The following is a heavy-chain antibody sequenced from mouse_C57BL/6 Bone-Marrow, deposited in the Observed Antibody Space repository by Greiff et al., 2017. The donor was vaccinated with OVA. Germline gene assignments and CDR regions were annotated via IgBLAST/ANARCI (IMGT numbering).Heavy chain of an antibody. Sequence: QVQLQQPGAELVRPGSSVKLSCKASGYTFTSYWMHWVKQRPIQGLEWIGNIDPSDSETHYNQKFKDKATLTVDKSSSTAYMQLSSLTSEDSAVYYCARGLYDGYYVDYWGKGTTLTVSS. J-gene: IGHJ2*01. CDR3: ARGLYDGYYVDY. V-gene: IGHV1-52*01. CDR1: GYTFTSYW. D-gene: IGHD2-3*01. CDR2: IDPSDSET.